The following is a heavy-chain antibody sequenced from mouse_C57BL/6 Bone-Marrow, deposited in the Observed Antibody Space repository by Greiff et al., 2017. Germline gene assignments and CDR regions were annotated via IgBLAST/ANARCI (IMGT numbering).Heavy chain of an antibody. Sequence: EVQLQQSGPVLVKPGASVKMSCKASGYAFTSYWMNWVKQRPGKGLEWIGLIYPCDGGTNYNEKFKGKATMTVDKSSSTAYMELISLTSEDSAVYYCARRGGTGVARCAFEVWGTGATVTVA. D-gene: IGHD1-1*01. CDR2: IYPCDGGT. CDR1: GYAFTSYW. J-gene: IGHJ1*03. CDR3: ARRGGTGVARCAFEV. V-gene: IGHV1-19*01.